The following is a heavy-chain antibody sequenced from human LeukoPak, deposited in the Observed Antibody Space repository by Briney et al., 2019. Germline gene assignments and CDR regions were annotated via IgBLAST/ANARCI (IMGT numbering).Heavy chain of an antibody. D-gene: IGHD3-22*01. V-gene: IGHV4-39*01. CDR3: ATQRNDYYDSSGHDY. Sequence: SETLSLTCTVSGDSTSNINYYWGWIRQPPGKGLEWIGSIYYSGSTYYNPSLKSRVTISVDTSKNQFSLKLSSVTAADTAVYYCATQRNDYYDSSGHDYWGQGTLVTVSS. J-gene: IGHJ4*02. CDR2: IYYSGST. CDR1: GDSTSNINYY.